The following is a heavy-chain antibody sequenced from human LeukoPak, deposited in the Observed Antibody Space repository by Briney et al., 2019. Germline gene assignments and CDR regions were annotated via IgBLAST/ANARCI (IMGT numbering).Heavy chain of an antibody. D-gene: IGHD1-7*01. CDR3: ATQSPITGTTGYWFDP. V-gene: IGHV4-30-4*08. J-gene: IGHJ5*02. CDR2: IYYSGST. Sequence: SQTLSLTYTVSGGSISSGDYYWSWIRQPPGKGLEWIGYIYYSGSTYYNPSLKSRVTISVDTSKNQFSLKLSSVTAADTAVYYCATQSPITGTTGYWFDPWGQGTLVTVSS. CDR1: GGSISSGDYY.